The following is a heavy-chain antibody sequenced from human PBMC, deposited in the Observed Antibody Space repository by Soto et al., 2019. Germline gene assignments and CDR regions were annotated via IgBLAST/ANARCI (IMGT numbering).Heavy chain of an antibody. CDR2: INPSGGST. J-gene: IGHJ4*02. Sequence: ASVKVSYKASGYTSTSYYMHWVRQAPGQGLEWMGIINPSGGSTSYAQKFQGRVTMTRDTSTSTVYMELSSLRSEDTAVYYCARDLSCSSTSCYLGLDYWGQGTLVTVSS. V-gene: IGHV1-46*01. CDR1: GYTSTSYY. D-gene: IGHD2-2*01. CDR3: ARDLSCSSTSCYLGLDY.